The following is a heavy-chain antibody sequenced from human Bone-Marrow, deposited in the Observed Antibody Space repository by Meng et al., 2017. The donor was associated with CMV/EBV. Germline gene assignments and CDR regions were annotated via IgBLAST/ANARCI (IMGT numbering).Heavy chain of an antibody. CDR1: GFTFSIYS. V-gene: IGHV3-48*04. CDR2: ISTSGGTI. J-gene: IGHJ4*02. D-gene: IGHD1-26*01. Sequence: GGSLRLSCAASGFTFSIYSMNWVRQAPGKGLEWVSYISTSGGTIYYADSVKGRFTISRDNAKSSLYLQMNSLRVEDTAVYYCARGWELLFPHFDYWGQGTLVTVSS. CDR3: ARGWELLFPHFDY.